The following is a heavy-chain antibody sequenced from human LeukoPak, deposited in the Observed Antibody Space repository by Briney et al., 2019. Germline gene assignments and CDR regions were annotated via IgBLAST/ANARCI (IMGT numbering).Heavy chain of an antibody. J-gene: IGHJ4*02. CDR3: ARLREGLLDY. CDR1: GFTFSSYA. D-gene: IGHD3-10*01. V-gene: IGHV3-30-3*01. Sequence: PGRSLRLSCAASGFTFSSYAMHWVRQAPGKGLEWVAVISYDGSNKYYADSVKGRYTISRDNSKNTLYLQMNSLRAEDTAVYYCARLREGLLDYWGQGTLVTVSS. CDR2: ISYDGSNK.